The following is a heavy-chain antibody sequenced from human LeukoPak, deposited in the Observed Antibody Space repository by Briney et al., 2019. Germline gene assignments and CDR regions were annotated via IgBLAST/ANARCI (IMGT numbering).Heavy chain of an antibody. D-gene: IGHD3-16*01. CDR2: INPNSGGT. Sequence: WASVKVSCKASGYTFTGYYMHWVRQAPGQGLEWMGWINPNSGGTNYAQKFQGRVTMTRDTSISTAYMELSRLRSDDTAVYYCARVDGVLWGWFDPWGQGTLVTVSS. CDR3: ARVDGVLWGWFDP. CDR1: GYTFTGYY. J-gene: IGHJ5*02. V-gene: IGHV1-2*02.